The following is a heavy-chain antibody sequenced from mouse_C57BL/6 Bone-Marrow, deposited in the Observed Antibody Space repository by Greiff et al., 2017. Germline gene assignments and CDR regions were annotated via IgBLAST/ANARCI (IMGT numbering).Heavy chain of an antibody. D-gene: IGHD1-1*01. CDR1: GFTFSSYA. Sequence: EVQLVESGGGLVKPGGSLKLSCAASGFTFSSYAMSWVRQTPEKRLEWVATISDGGSYTYYPDNVKGRFTISSDNAKNNLYLQMSHLKSEDTAMYYCARDRVGYAMDYWGQGTSVTVSS. CDR2: ISDGGSYT. J-gene: IGHJ4*01. CDR3: ARDRVGYAMDY. V-gene: IGHV5-4*01.